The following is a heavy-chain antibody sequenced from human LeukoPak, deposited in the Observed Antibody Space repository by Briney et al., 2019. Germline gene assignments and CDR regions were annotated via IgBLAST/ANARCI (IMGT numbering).Heavy chain of an antibody. Sequence: SETLSLTCTVSGGSISSYYWSWIRQPPGKGLEWIGYIYYSGSTNYNPSLRSRVTVSVDTSKNQFSLKLSSVTAAGTAVYYCATGGYSYGRYYYYYGMDVWGKGTTVTVSS. CDR1: GGSISSYY. CDR3: ATGGYSYGRYYYYYGMDV. J-gene: IGHJ6*04. CDR2: IYYSGST. V-gene: IGHV4-59*01. D-gene: IGHD5-18*01.